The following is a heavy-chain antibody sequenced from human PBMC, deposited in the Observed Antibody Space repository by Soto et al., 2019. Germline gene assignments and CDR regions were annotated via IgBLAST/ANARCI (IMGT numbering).Heavy chain of an antibody. CDR3: ARGWDGCNYEGY. CDR2: IYYSGST. V-gene: IGHV4-59*01. Sequence: QVQLQESGPGLVKPSETLSLTCTVSGGSISSYYWSWIRQPPGKGLEWIGHIYYSGSTNYNPSLKSRVAISVDTSKNQFSLKLSSVTAADTAVYYCARGWDGCNYEGYWGQGTLVTVSS. D-gene: IGHD5-12*01. CDR1: GGSISSYY. J-gene: IGHJ4*02.